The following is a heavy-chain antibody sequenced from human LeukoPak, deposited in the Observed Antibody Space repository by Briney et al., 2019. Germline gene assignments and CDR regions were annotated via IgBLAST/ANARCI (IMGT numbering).Heavy chain of an antibody. J-gene: IGHJ4*02. V-gene: IGHV3-11*01. D-gene: IGHD2-8*01. CDR1: GFTFSDYY. CDR2: ISGSGTTI. Sequence: GGSLRLSCAASGFTFSDYYMSWIRQTPGKGPEWVSYISGSGTTIEYAKSVKGRFTISRENAKDSLYLQMNSLEAEDTAVYYCAKGHTYGMIWGQGTLVSVSS. CDR3: AKGHTYGMI.